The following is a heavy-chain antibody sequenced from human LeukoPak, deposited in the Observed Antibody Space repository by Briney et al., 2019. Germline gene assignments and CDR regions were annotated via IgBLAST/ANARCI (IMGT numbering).Heavy chain of an antibody. CDR1: GYTFTNYW. J-gene: IGHJ3*02. V-gene: IGHV5-51*01. D-gene: IGHD2-2*01. Sequence: GESLKISCKGSGYTFTNYWIAWVRQMPGKGLEWMGNIYPGDSDTRYSPSFQGQVAISADKSISTAYLQWSSLKASDTAMYYCARFGGCSSISCYAEAFDIWGQGTMVTVSS. CDR3: ARFGGCSSISCYAEAFDI. CDR2: IYPGDSDT.